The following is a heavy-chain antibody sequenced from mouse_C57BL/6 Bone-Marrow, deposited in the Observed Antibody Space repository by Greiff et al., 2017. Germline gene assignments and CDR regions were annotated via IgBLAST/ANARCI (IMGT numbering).Heavy chain of an antibody. V-gene: IGHV1-62-3*01. CDR2: IDPNSGGT. J-gene: IGHJ3*01. D-gene: IGHD2-3*01. CDR3: ARRGIYDGYYVGFAY. Sequence: QVQLQQPGAELVKPGASVKLSCKASGYTFTSYWMHWVKQRPGRGLEWIGRIDPNSGGTKYNEKFKSKATLTVDKSSSTAYMELRSLTSEDSAVYFCARRGIYDGYYVGFAYWGQGTLVTVSA. CDR1: GYTFTSYW.